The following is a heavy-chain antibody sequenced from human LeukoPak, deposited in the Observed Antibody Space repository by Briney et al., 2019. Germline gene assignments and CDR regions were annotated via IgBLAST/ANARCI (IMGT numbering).Heavy chain of an antibody. V-gene: IGHV3-15*01. CDR3: TTGTWIQLWLPDY. CDR2: IKSKTDGGTT. Sequence: GGSLRLSCAASGFTFSNACMSWVRQAPGKGLEWVGHIKSKTDGGTTDFAAPVKGRFTISRDDSEITLFLQMNSLKTEDTAVYYCTTGTWIQLWLPDYWGQGTLVTVSS. CDR1: GFTFSNAC. J-gene: IGHJ4*02. D-gene: IGHD5-18*01.